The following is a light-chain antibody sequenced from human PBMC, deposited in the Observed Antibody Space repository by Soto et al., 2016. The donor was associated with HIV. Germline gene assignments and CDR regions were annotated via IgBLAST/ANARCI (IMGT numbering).Light chain of an antibody. V-gene: IGKV1-27*01. CDR2: AAS. Sequence: DIQLTQSPSFLSASVGDRVTITCRASQGISSYLAWYQQKPGKAPKLLIYAASTLQSGVPSRFSGSGSGTDFTLTISSLQPEDVATYYCQEYNSAPFTFGPGTRVDIK. CDR3: QEYNSAPFT. CDR1: QGISSY. J-gene: IGKJ3*01.